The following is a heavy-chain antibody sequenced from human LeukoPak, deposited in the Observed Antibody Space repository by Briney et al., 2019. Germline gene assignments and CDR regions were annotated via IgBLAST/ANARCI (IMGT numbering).Heavy chain of an antibody. CDR1: GFTFSNYE. V-gene: IGHV3-48*03. CDR2: ISSSSTII. CDR3: ARERGGTGGSYDL. J-gene: IGHJ5*02. Sequence: GGSLRLSCTVSGFTFSNYEMNWVRQAPGKGLEWVSYISSSSTIIYYADSVKGRFTISRDNAKDSLSLQMNSLGAEDTAVYYCARERGGTGGSYDLWGQGTLVTVSS. D-gene: IGHD3-10*01.